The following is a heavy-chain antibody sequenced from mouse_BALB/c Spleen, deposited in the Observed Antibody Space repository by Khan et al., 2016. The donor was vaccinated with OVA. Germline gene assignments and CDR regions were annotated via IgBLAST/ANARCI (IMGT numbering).Heavy chain of an antibody. V-gene: IGHV3-2*02. Sequence: EVKLLESGPGLVKPSQSLSLTCTVTGYSIISDYAWNWIRQFPGNKLEWMGYISYSGSTTYNPSLKSRISITRDTSKNQFFLQFKSVTSEDTATYYCASGRGRCYAPDYWSQGTAVTISS. CDR3: ASGRGRCYAPDY. CDR2: ISYSGST. CDR1: GYSIISDYA. J-gene: IGHJ4*01.